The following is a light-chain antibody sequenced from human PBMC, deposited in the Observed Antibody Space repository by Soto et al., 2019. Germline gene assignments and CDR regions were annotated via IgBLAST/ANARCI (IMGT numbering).Light chain of an antibody. CDR1: SSNIGSNT. V-gene: IGLV1-44*01. CDR2: SNN. J-gene: IGLJ1*01. Sequence: QSVLTQPPSASGTPGQMVTISCSGVSSNIGSNTVNWYQQLPGTAPKLLIYSNNQRPSGVPDRFSGSKSGTSASLAISGLQSEDEADYYCAAWDDSLNGPHYVFGTGTKVTVL. CDR3: AAWDDSLNGPHYV.